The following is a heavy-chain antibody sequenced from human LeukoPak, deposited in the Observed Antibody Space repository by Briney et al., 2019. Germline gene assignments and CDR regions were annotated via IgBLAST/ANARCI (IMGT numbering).Heavy chain of an antibody. V-gene: IGHV3-74*01. CDR2: INSDESST. CDR3: ARAGWDYGDYVFAFDI. Sequence: GGSLRLSCAASGFTFSSYWMHWVRQAPGKGLVWVSRINSDESSTSYADSVKGRFTISRDNAKNTLYLQMNSLRAEDTAVYYCARAGWDYGDYVFAFDIWGQGTMVTVSS. D-gene: IGHD4-17*01. J-gene: IGHJ3*02. CDR1: GFTFSSYW.